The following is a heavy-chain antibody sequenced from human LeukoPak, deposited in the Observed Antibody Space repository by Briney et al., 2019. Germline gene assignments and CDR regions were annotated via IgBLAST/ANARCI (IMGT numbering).Heavy chain of an antibody. CDR3: AAYYYDSSGYPGEAHY. D-gene: IGHD3-22*01. CDR2: IYPGDSDT. Sequence: GESLKISCKGSGYSFTSYWIGWVRQMPGKGLEWMGIIYPGDSDTRYSPSFQGQVTISADKSISTAYLQWSSLKASDTAMYYCAAYYYDSSGYPGEAHYWGQGTLVTVSS. CDR1: GYSFTSYW. J-gene: IGHJ4*02. V-gene: IGHV5-51*01.